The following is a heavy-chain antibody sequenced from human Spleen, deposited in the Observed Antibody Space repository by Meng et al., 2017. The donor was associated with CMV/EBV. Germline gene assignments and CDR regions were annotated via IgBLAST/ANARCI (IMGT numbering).Heavy chain of an antibody. CDR2: INPHTGTT. V-gene: IGHV1-2*02. D-gene: IGHD6-19*01. Sequence: ASVKVSCKASGYTFTDCFIDWVRQAPGQGLEWMGWINPHTGTTHYAQNFQGRVTMTRDTSISTVYMELTHLRSDDTAVYYCARDRDSSGWYIFDYWGQGSLVTVSS. CDR3: ARDRDSSGWYIFDY. J-gene: IGHJ4*02. CDR1: GYTFTDCF.